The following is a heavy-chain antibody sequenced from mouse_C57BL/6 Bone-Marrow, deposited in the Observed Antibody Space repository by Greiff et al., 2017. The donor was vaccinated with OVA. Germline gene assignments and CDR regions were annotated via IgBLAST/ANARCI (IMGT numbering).Heavy chain of an antibody. CDR2: IFPGDGDI. D-gene: IGHD2-4*01. J-gene: IGHJ1*03. V-gene: IGHV1-82*01. CDR3: EREDDYDWYFDV. CDR1: GYAFSSSW. Sequence: QVQLQQSGPELVKPGASVKISCKASGYAFSSSWMNWVKQRPGQGLEWIGRIFPGDGDINYNGKFKGKATLTADKSSSIAYMKLSSLTSEDSAVYFCEREDDYDWYFDVWGTGTTVTVSA.